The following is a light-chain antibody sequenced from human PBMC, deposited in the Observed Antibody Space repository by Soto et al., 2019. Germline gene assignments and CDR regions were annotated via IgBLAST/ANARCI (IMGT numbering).Light chain of an antibody. CDR3: TSYSVTGTHYL. Sequence: QSALTQPASVSGSPGQSSTISCTGSSSDIGGYEFVSWFQQHPGKVPKLIIYEVSNRPSGVSDRFSGAKSGKTASLTISGLQPDDEAEYYCTSYSVTGTHYLFGSGTKVTVL. CDR2: EVS. CDR1: SSDIGGYEF. V-gene: IGLV2-14*01. J-gene: IGLJ1*01.